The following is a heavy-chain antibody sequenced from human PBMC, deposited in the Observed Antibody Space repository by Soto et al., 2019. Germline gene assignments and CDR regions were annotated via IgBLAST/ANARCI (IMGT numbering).Heavy chain of an antibody. D-gene: IGHD3-9*01. V-gene: IGHV1-69*13. CDR1: GGTFSSYA. Sequence: PVKVSCKASGGTFSSYAISWLRQAPGQGLEWMGGIIPIFGTANYAQKFQGRVTITADESTSTAYMELSSLRSEDTAVYYCARDKHDILTGYLKNFDYWGQGTLVTSPQ. J-gene: IGHJ4*02. CDR3: ARDKHDILTGYLKNFDY. CDR2: IIPIFGTA.